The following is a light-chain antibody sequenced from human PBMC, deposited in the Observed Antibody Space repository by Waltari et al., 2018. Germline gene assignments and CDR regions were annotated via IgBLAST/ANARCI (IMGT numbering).Light chain of an antibody. J-gene: IGKJ3*01. CDR2: ATS. CDR3: QQSNSTPLFT. Sequence: DIQMTQSPSSLSASVGDRVTITCRASQSISSYLNWNQQKPGKAPKLLIYATSNLQSVVPSRFSGSGSGTDFTLTISSLQPEDFATYYCQQSNSTPLFTFGPGTKVDI. CDR1: QSISSY. V-gene: IGKV1-39*01.